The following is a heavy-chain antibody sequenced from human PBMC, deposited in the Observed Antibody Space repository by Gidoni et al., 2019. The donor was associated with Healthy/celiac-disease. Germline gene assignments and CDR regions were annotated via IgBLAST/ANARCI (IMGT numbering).Heavy chain of an antibody. CDR3: ARPHYYDSSGYCFDY. CDR1: GITFSSYA. V-gene: IGHV3-30-3*01. Sequence: QVQLVESGGGVVQPGRSLRLSCAASGITFSSYAMHWVRQAPGKGLEWVAVISYDGSNKYYADSVKGRFTISRDNSKNTLYLQMNSLRAEDTAVYYCARPHYYDSSGYCFDYWGQGTLVTVSS. D-gene: IGHD3-22*01. J-gene: IGHJ4*02. CDR2: ISYDGSNK.